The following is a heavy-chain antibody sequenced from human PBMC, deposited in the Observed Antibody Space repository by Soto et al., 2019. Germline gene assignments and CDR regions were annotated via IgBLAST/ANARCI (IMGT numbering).Heavy chain of an antibody. CDR2: INPKSGGT. D-gene: IGHD2-8*01. CDR1: GYSFTDYH. Sequence: SSVKVSCKASGYSFTDYHIHWVRQAPGQGLEWLGRINPKSGGTSTAQKFQGWVTMTTDTSISTASMELTGLTSDDTAIYYCASRDSTDCYNGVCYFFYNHAMDVWGQGTTVTVS. CDR3: ASRDSTDCYNGVCYFFYNHAMDV. J-gene: IGHJ6*02. V-gene: IGHV1-2*04.